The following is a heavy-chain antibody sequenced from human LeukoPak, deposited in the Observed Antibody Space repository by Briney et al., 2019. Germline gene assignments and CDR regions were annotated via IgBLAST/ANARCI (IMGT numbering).Heavy chain of an antibody. J-gene: IGHJ4*02. Sequence: GASVKVSCKASGGTFSSYAISWVRQAPGQGLEWMGGIIPIFGTANYAQKFQGRVTITADESTSTAYMELSSLRSEDTAVYYCAREGDWNYGSGSYYNWGQGTLVTVSS. D-gene: IGHD3-10*01. CDR1: GGTFSSYA. CDR2: IIPIFGTA. V-gene: IGHV1-69*13. CDR3: AREGDWNYGSGSYYN.